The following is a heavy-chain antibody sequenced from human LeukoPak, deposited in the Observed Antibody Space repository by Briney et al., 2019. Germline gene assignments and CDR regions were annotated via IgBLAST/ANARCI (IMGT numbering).Heavy chain of an antibody. CDR3: ARVADYYVSGHFDY. CDR2: IYSGGNT. Sequence: GSLRLSCAASGFTVSGNYMIWVRQTPAKRLEWVSLIYSGGNTYYTDSVKGRFTISRDNSENTLYLQMNSLRTEDTAVYYCARVADYYVSGHFDYWGQGTLVTVSS. V-gene: IGHV3-53*01. D-gene: IGHD3-10*01. J-gene: IGHJ4*02. CDR1: GFTVSGNY.